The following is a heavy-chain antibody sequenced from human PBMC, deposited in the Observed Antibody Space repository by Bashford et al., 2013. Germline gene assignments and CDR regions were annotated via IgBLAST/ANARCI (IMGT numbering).Heavy chain of an antibody. CDR3: ARASLTVTTHLDDY. D-gene: IGHD4-17*01. CDR2: ITGSGGTA. Sequence: VRQAPGKGLEWVSAITGSGGTAKYADSVKGRFTISRDNAKNSLYLQMNSLRAEDTAVYYCARASLTVTTHLDDYWGQGTLVTVSS. J-gene: IGHJ4*02. V-gene: IGHV3-21*01.